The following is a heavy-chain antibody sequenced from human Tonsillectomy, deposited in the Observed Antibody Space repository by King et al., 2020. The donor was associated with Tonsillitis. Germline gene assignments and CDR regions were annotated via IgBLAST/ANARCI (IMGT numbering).Heavy chain of an antibody. V-gene: IGHV4-59*01. J-gene: IGHJ4*02. CDR1: GDSINSYY. D-gene: IGHD2-21*01. CDR2: FYHSGST. Sequence: QLQESGPRLVKPSETLSLTCTFSGDSINSYYESWILQPPGKGLEWIVYFYHSGSTNYNPSLKSRVIISVDTSKNQFSLRLNSVTAADTAVYYCARGSDSRKTGYWGQGTLVTVSS. CDR3: ARGSDSRKTGY.